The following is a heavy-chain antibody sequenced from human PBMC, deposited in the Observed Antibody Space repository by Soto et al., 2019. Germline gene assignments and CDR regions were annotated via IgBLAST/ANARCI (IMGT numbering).Heavy chain of an antibody. D-gene: IGHD2-21*02. CDR3: ARDLGEAVTADRYYHYGIDV. CDR2: IYAGGAK. CDR1: GGSISGYF. Sequence: SETLSLTCTVSGGSISGYFWSWIRQPAGKGLEWIGRIYAGGAKYYNPSLDSRVTLSMDTSKNQFSLKLTSVTAADTAVYFCARDLGEAVTADRYYHYGIDVWGQGTTVTVSS. V-gene: IGHV4-4*07. J-gene: IGHJ6*02.